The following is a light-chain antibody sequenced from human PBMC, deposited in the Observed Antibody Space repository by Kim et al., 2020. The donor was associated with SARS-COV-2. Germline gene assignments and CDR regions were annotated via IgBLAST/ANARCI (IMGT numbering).Light chain of an antibody. Sequence: AAVGDRGTIACRASQSSNTYLNGYQQIPGRAPKLLIYAASTLQSGVPSRFSGSGTGTDYTLTISRLQPEDFATYYCQQSHTAPLLTFGGGTKLEI. V-gene: IGKV1-39*01. CDR2: AAS. CDR1: QSSNTY. CDR3: QQSHTAPLLT. J-gene: IGKJ4*01.